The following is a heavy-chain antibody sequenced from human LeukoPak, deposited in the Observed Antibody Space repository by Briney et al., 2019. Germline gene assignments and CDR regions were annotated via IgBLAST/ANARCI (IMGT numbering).Heavy chain of an antibody. D-gene: IGHD2-15*01. CDR2: ISGAAIIP. J-gene: IGHJ6*02. CDR1: GFTFASYA. V-gene: IGHV3-23*01. Sequence: PGGSLRLSCAASGFTFASYAMTWVRQAPGKGLEWVSSISGAAIIPHFADSVKGRFTISRDNSKGTLYLQMNSLRAEDTAVYYCAKARDFCSGGSCYLVPMDVWGQGSTVTVSS. CDR3: AKARDFCSGGSCYLVPMDV.